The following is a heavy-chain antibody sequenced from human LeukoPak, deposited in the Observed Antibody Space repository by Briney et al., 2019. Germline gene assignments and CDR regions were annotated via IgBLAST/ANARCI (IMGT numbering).Heavy chain of an antibody. CDR3: AREVAGTWAFDI. CDR2: TSYRSKWYD. CDR1: GDSVSSNTAA. D-gene: IGHD6-19*01. V-gene: IGHV6-1*01. Sequence: SQTLSLTCAISGDSVSSNTAAWNWIRQSPSRGLEWLGRTSYRSKWYDDYAPSVKSRLAINPDTSKNQFSLHLNSVTPEDTAVYYCAREVAGTWAFDIWGQGTIVTVSS. J-gene: IGHJ3*02.